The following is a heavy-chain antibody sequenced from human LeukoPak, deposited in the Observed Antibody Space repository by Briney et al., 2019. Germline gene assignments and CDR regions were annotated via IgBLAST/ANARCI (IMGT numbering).Heavy chain of an antibody. V-gene: IGHV4-59*01. CDR3: AREVRGFLEWSHMGPDWFDP. Sequence: SETLSLTCTVSGGSISSYYWSWIRQPPGKGLEWIGYTYYSGGTNYNPSLKSRVIISVDTSKNQFSLKLSSVTAADTAVYYCAREVRGFLEWSHMGPDWFDPWGQGTLVTVSS. J-gene: IGHJ5*02. CDR2: TYYSGGT. D-gene: IGHD3-3*01. CDR1: GGSISSYY.